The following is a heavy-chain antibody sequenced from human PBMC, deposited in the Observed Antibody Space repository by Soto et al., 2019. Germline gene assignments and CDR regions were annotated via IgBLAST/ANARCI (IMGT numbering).Heavy chain of an antibody. CDR2: IRKKANSFTT. Sequence: GGSLRLSCAASGFTFSDHYMDWVRQAPGKGLEWVGRIRKKANSFTTEYAASVKGRFGISRDDSKNSLYLQMNSLKTEDAAVYYCTRVVLHSGNYARLDYWGQGTLVTVSS. CDR3: TRVVLHSGNYARLDY. CDR1: GFTFSDHY. J-gene: IGHJ4*02. D-gene: IGHD1-26*01. V-gene: IGHV3-72*01.